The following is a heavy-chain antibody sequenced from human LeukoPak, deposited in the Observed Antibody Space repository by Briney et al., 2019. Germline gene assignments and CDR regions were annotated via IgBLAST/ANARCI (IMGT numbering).Heavy chain of an antibody. CDR3: AKDIQLWLEGEGY. V-gene: IGHV3-23*01. CDR1: GFTFRSYA. D-gene: IGHD5-18*01. J-gene: IGHJ4*02. Sequence: QPGGSLRLSCAASGFTFRSYAMSWVRQAPGKGLEWASGISGSGGSTYYADSVKGRFTISRDNSKNTLYLQLNSLRVEDTAVYYCAKDIQLWLEGEGYWGQGTLVTDSS. CDR2: ISGSGGST.